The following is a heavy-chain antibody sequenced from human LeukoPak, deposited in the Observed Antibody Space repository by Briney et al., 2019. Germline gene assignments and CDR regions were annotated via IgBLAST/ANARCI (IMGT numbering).Heavy chain of an antibody. CDR3: AKEGYGGTDY. V-gene: IGHV3-48*01. J-gene: IGHJ4*02. CDR2: ISSSSSTI. Sequence: GGSLRLSCAASGFTFSSYSMNRVRQAPGKGLEGVSYISSSSSTIYYADSVKGRFTISRGNAKNALYLQMKSLRAEDTAVYYLAKEGYGGTDYWGQGTLVTVSS. CDR1: GFTFSSYS. D-gene: IGHD4-23*01.